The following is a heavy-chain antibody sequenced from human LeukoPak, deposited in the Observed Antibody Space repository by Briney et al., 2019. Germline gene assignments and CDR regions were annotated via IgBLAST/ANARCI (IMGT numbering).Heavy chain of an antibody. Sequence: ASVKVSCKASGYTFTGYYMHWVRQAPGQGLEWMGWINPNSGGTNYAQKFQGRVTMTKDTSISTAYMELSRLRSDDTAVYYCARASTYCGGDCYSGADYWGQGTLVTVSS. D-gene: IGHD2-21*02. J-gene: IGHJ4*02. CDR3: ARASTYCGGDCYSGADY. CDR2: INPNSGGT. V-gene: IGHV1-2*02. CDR1: GYTFTGYY.